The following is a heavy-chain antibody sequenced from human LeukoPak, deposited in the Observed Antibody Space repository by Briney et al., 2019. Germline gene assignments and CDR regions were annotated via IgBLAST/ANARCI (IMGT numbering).Heavy chain of an antibody. Sequence: ASVKVSCKASVYTFTGYYMHGVRQAPGQGLAWVGWIYPNSGGTNYEHKFQSRVTITSDTSISTAYMALSRLSSDDTAVYSCARDLVRITIFGEPPPYYFDYWGQGTLVTVSS. CDR3: ARDLVRITIFGEPPPYYFDY. V-gene: IGHV1-2*02. CDR2: IYPNSGGT. D-gene: IGHD3-3*01. J-gene: IGHJ4*02. CDR1: VYTFTGYY.